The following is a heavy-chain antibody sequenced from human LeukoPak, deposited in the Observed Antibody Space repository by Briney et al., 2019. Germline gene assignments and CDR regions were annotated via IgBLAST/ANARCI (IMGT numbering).Heavy chain of an antibody. J-gene: IGHJ4*02. CDR2: IKQDGNEK. Sequence: GGSLRLSCAASGFTFSSYWMTCVRQAPGKGLEGVASIKQDGNEKYYVDSVKGRFTISRDNARNSLYLQMSSMRADDTAVYYCARDGAFGIYDYWGQGTLVTVSS. D-gene: IGHD3-3*02. CDR3: ARDGAFGIYDY. V-gene: IGHV3-7*01. CDR1: GFTFSSYW.